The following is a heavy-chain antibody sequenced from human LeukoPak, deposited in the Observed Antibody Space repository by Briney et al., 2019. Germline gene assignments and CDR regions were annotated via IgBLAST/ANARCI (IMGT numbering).Heavy chain of an antibody. J-gene: IGHJ4*02. CDR3: ARGGGSYHVDY. D-gene: IGHD1-26*01. CDR1: GYTFTSYY. CDR2: INPNSGGT. Sequence: ASVKVTCKASGYTFTSYYVHWVRQAPGQGLEWMGWINPNSGGTNYAQQFQGRVTMTRDTSISTTYMELSRLTSDDTAVYYCARGGGSYHVDYWGQGTLVTVSS. V-gene: IGHV1-2*02.